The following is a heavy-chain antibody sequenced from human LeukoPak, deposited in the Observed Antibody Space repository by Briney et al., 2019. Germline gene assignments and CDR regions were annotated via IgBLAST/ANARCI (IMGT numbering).Heavy chain of an antibody. Sequence: ASVKVSCKASGYIFTSNDINWVRQATGQGPEWMGWMNPNSGNTGYAQKFQGRVTLTRNTSISTAYMELSSLRSEDTAVYYCATGDGSGSLYSDYWGQGTLVTVSS. CDR2: MNPNSGNT. CDR3: ATGDGSGSLYSDY. V-gene: IGHV1-8*01. CDR1: GYIFTSND. D-gene: IGHD1-26*01. J-gene: IGHJ4*02.